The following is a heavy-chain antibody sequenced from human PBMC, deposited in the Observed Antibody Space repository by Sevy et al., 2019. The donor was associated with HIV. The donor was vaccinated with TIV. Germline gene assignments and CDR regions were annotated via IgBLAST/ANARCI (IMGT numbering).Heavy chain of an antibody. Sequence: GGSLRLSCAASGFNFRTYSMNWVRQAPGKGLEWLSSISDDSRYIHYSDSVKGRFTISRANAKNLLFLQMNNLRVDDTAIYYCARDFTIFGVVSGIDYWGQGNLVTVSS. CDR1: GFNFRTYS. CDR2: ISDDSRYI. V-gene: IGHV3-21*04. D-gene: IGHD3-3*01. CDR3: ARDFTIFGVVSGIDY. J-gene: IGHJ4*01.